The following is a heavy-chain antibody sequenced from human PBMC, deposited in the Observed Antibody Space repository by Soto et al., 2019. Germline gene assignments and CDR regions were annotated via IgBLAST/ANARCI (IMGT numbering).Heavy chain of an antibody. J-gene: IGHJ4*02. CDR2: IFYNGYS. V-gene: IGHV4-39*06. D-gene: IGHD6-13*01. Sequence: SESPSLTCTVAGGSISNPLYYWAWIRQPPGKGLEWIGSIFYNGYSHYNPSLKSRLTISVDRSKNQFTLQLTSVTVADTAVYYCATSYGNAWYTYWGQGTQVTVSS. CDR3: ATSYGNAWYTY. CDR1: GGSISNPLYY.